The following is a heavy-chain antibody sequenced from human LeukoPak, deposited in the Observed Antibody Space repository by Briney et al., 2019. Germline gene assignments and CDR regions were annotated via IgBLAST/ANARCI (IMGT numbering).Heavy chain of an antibody. J-gene: IGHJ4*02. CDR3: ARGTAAAGRALDY. CDR1: GFTFSIYG. V-gene: IGHV3-33*01. CDR2: IWYDGSNK. Sequence: GGSLRLSCAASGFTFSIYGMHWVRQAPGKGLEWVAVIWYDGSNKYYADSVKGRFTISRDNSKNTLYLQMNSLRAEDTAVYYCARGTAAAGRALDYWGQGTLVTVSS. D-gene: IGHD6-13*01.